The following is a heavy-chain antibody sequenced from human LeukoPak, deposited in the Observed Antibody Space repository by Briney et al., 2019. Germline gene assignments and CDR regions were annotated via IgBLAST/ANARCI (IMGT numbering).Heavy chain of an antibody. CDR2: ISGSGGST. Sequence: GGSLRLSCAASGFTFSSYAMSWVRQAPGKGLEWVSAISGSGGSTYYADSVKGRFTISRDNSKNTLYLQVNSLRAEDTAVYYCAKWGPAEYCSSTSCYTRGFDYWGQGTLVTVSS. D-gene: IGHD2-2*02. CDR1: GFTFSSYA. V-gene: IGHV3-23*01. J-gene: IGHJ4*02. CDR3: AKWGPAEYCSSTSCYTRGFDY.